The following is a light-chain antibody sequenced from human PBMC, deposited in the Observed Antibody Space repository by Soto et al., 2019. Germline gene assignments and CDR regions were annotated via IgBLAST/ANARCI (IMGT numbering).Light chain of an antibody. CDR1: TSDVSIYNY. Sequence: QSALTQPASGSGSPGQSITISCTGTTSDVSIYNYVSWYQQHPGKAPKLMIYGVSNRPSGVSNRFSGAKSGHTASLTISGLQVEDEADYYCCSYTSSTNYVFGPGSKLTVL. V-gene: IGLV2-14*01. J-gene: IGLJ1*01. CDR3: CSYTSSTNYV. CDR2: GVS.